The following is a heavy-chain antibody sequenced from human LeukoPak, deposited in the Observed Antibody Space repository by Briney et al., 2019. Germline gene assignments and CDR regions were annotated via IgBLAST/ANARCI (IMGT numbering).Heavy chain of an antibody. D-gene: IGHD3-3*01. CDR2: ISAYNGNT. CDR3: ARDPDFWSGYYDHRAFDI. Sequence: ASVKVSCKASGYSSTNYGFNWVRQAPGQGLEWMGWISAYNGNTNYAQKLQGRVTMTTDTSTSTAYMELRSLRSDDTAVYYCARDPDFWSGYYDHRAFDIWGQGTMVTVSS. CDR1: GYSSTNYG. V-gene: IGHV1-18*01. J-gene: IGHJ3*02.